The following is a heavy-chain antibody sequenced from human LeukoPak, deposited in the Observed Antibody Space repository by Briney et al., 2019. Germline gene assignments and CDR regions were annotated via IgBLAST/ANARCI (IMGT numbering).Heavy chain of an antibody. V-gene: IGHV3-13*01. CDR2: IGTAGDT. CDR1: GSTFSSYD. J-gene: IGHJ4*02. Sequence: GGSLRLSCAASGSTFSSYDMHWVRQATGKGLEWVSAIGTAGDTYYPGSVKGRFTISRENAKNSLYLQMNSLRAKDTAVYYCARADVRGVIKNWGQGTLVTVSS. CDR3: ARADVRGVIKN. D-gene: IGHD3-10*02.